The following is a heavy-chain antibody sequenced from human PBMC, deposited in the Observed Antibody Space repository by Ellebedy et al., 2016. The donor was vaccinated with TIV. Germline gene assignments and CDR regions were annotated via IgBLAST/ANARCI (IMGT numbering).Heavy chain of an antibody. CDR2: INTNTGNP. J-gene: IGHJ4*02. CDR1: GYTFISYA. V-gene: IGHV7-4-1*02. CDR3: ARVGDWVVMGNREVDY. Sequence: ASVKVSCKASGYTFISYAMNWVRQAPGQGLEWMGWINTNTGNPTYAQGFTGRFVFSLDTSVSTAYLQISSLKAEDTAVYYCARVGDWVVMGNREVDYWGQGTLVTVSS. D-gene: IGHD3-16*01.